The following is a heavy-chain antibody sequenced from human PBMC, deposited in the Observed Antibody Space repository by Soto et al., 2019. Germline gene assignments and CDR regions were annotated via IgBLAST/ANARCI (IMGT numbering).Heavy chain of an antibody. CDR2: IKSKAAGGTA. CDR1: GLTFTDAW. D-gene: IGHD6-13*01. V-gene: IGHV3-15*07. J-gene: IGHJ4*02. CDR3: SSGMAAGTY. Sequence: LRLSCAVTGLTFTDAWMNWMRQAPGKGPEWVGRIKSKAAGGTADYAAAVKDRFTMSRDDSKNMLYLQMNSLKSADTAVYYCSSGMAAGTYWGQGTLVTVSS.